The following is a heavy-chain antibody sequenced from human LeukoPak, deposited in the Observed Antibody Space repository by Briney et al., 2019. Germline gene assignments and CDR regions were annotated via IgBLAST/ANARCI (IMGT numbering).Heavy chain of an antibody. J-gene: IGHJ4*02. CDR2: INPSGGST. D-gene: IGHD6-19*01. CDR1: GYTFTSYY. CDR3: ARDSSGLYKLDY. V-gene: IGHV1-46*01. Sequence: ASVKVSCKASGYTFTSYYMHWVRQAPGQGLEWMGIINPSGGSTSYAQKFQGRVTMIRDTFTSTVYMELSSLRSEDTAVYYCARDSSGLYKLDYWGQGTLVTVSS.